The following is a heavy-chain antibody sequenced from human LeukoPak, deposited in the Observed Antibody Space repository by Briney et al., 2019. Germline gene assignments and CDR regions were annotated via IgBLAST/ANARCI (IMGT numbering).Heavy chain of an antibody. Sequence: GGSLRLSCVASGFTFSSYEMNWVRQAPGKGLECISYIDGSGSTRYYADSVKDRFTISRDNAKHSLYLQIDSLRAEDTAVYYCVRVWNPQALDYWGQGTLVTVSS. D-gene: IGHD1-1*01. CDR3: VRVWNPQALDY. CDR1: GFTFSSYE. CDR2: IDGSGSTR. J-gene: IGHJ4*02. V-gene: IGHV3-48*03.